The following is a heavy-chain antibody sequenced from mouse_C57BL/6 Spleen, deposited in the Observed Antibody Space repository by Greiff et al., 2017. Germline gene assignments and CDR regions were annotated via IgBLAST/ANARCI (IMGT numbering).Heavy chain of an antibody. Sequence: VQLQQPGAELVRPGSSVKLSCKASGYTFTSYWMDWVKQRPGQGLEWIGNIYPSDSETHYNQKFKDKATLTVDKSSSTAYMQLSSLTSEDSAVYYCARRTTVEDAMDYWGQGTSVTVSS. CDR1: GYTFTSYW. CDR2: IYPSDSET. D-gene: IGHD1-1*01. CDR3: ARRTTVEDAMDY. V-gene: IGHV1-61*01. J-gene: IGHJ4*01.